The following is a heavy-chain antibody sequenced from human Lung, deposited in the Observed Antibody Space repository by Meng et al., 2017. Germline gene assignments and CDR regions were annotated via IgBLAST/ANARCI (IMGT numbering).Heavy chain of an antibody. CDR1: GFTFSIYW. D-gene: IGHD5-24*01. V-gene: IGHV3-74*01. J-gene: IGHJ4*02. CDR3: GRSDGYIRD. Sequence: EVQRVESGGGLVQPGGSLRLSCAASGFTFSIYWMHWARQAPGKGLVWVSHINTDGSSTNYADSVKGRFTISRDNAKNTLYLQMNSLRAEDTAVYYCGRSDGYIRDWGQGTLVTVSS. CDR2: INTDGSST.